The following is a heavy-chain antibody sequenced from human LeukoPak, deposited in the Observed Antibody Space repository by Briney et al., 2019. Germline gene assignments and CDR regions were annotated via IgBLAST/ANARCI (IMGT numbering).Heavy chain of an antibody. J-gene: IGHJ3*02. D-gene: IGHD3-22*01. V-gene: IGHV1-18*01. CDR3: ARIPLYYYDSSGYYNHDAFDI. CDR2: ISAYNGNT. Sequence: ASVKVSCKASGYTFTSYGISWVRQAPGQGLEWMGWISAYNGNTNYAQKLQGRVTMTTDTSTSTAYMELSSLRSEDTAVYYCARIPLYYYDSSGYYNHDAFDIWSQGTMVTVSS. CDR1: GYTFTSYG.